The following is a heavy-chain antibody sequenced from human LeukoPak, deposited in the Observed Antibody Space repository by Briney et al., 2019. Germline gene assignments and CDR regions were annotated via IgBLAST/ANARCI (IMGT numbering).Heavy chain of an antibody. CDR2: IIPIFGTA. D-gene: IGHD3-22*01. J-gene: IGHJ4*02. CDR3: ARDQPYYYDSMGPLGY. V-gene: IGHV1-69*13. Sequence: SLKVSCKASGGTFSSYAISWVRQAPGQGLEWMGGIIPIFGTANYAQKFQGRVTITADESTSTAYMELSSLRSEDTAVYYCARDQPYYYDSMGPLGYWGQGTLVTVSS. CDR1: GGTFSSYA.